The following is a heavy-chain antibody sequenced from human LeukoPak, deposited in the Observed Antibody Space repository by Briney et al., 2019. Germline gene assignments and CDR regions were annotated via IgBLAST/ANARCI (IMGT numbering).Heavy chain of an antibody. V-gene: IGHV4-34*01. CDR1: GGSFSGYY. D-gene: IGHD6-13*01. CDR3: ARRRLGSSWSPRPYNWFDP. CDR2: INHSGST. J-gene: IGHJ5*02. Sequence: PSETLSLTCAVYGGSFSGYYWSWIRQPPGKGLEWIGEINHSGSTNYNPSLKSRVTISVDTSKNQFSLKLSSVTAADTAVYYCARRRLGSSWSPRPYNWFDPWGQGTLVTVSS.